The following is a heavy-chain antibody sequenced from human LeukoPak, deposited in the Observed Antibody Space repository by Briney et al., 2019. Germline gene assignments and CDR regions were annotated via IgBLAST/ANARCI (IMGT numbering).Heavy chain of an antibody. CDR3: ARRGLPYCSSTSCNWFDP. CDR2: IYPGDSDT. V-gene: IGHV5-51*01. CDR1: GYSFTSYW. J-gene: IGHJ5*02. D-gene: IGHD2-2*01. Sequence: GESLKISCKGSGYSFTSYWIGWVRQMPGKGLEWMGIIYPGDSDTRYSPSFQGQVTISADKSISTAYLQWSSLKASDTAMYHCARRGLPYCSSTSCNWFDPWGQGTLVTVSS.